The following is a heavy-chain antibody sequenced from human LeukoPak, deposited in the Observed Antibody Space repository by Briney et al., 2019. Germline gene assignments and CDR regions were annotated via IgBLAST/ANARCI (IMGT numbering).Heavy chain of an antibody. V-gene: IGHV4-59*01. Sequence: SETLSLTCTVSGGSISGYYWSWIRQPPGKGLEWIGYIYYSGSTNYNPSLKSRVTISVDTSKNQFSLKLSSVTAADTAVYYCARSLPPRIAVAGEMAWFDYWGQGTLVTVSS. CDR2: IYYSGST. CDR3: ARSLPPRIAVAGEMAWFDY. J-gene: IGHJ4*02. CDR1: GGSISGYY. D-gene: IGHD6-19*01.